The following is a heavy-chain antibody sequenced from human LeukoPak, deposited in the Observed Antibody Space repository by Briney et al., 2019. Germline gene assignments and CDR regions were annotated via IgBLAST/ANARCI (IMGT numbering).Heavy chain of an antibody. V-gene: IGHV1-69*06. CDR1: GGTLSSYA. J-gene: IGHJ3*02. D-gene: IGHD4-17*01. CDR2: IIPIFGTA. CDR3: ACPTVTTSGDAFDI. Sequence: SVKVSCKASGGTLSSYAISWVRKAPGQGLEWMGGIIPIFGTANYAQKFQGKVTISGDKSTSPGYKEPSSPRSEDTAVYYFACPTVTTSGDAFDIWGQRTMVTVSS.